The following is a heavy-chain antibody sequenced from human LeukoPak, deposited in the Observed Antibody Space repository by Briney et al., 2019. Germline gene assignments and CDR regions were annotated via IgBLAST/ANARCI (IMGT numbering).Heavy chain of an antibody. J-gene: IGHJ4*02. V-gene: IGHV3-30-3*01. CDR3: ASGHLLGASYGLFDY. CDR2: ISYDGSNK. CDR1: GFTFSGYP. D-gene: IGHD1-26*01. Sequence: GGSLRLSCAASGFTFSGYPIHWVRQAPGKGLEWVAVISYDGSNKYYADSVKGRFTISRDNSKNTLYLQMNSLRAEDTAVYYCASGHLLGASYGLFDYWGQGTLVTVSS.